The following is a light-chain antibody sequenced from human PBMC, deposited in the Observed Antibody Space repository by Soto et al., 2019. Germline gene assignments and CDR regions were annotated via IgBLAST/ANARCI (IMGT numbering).Light chain of an antibody. CDR3: QHLNSPPFT. CDR1: QGISSY. J-gene: IGKJ3*01. CDR2: AAS. Sequence: DIQLTQSPSFLSASVGDRVTIACRASQGISSYLAWYQQKPGKAPKLLIYAASTLQSGVPSRFSGSGSGTEFTLTISSLQPEDFATYFCQHLNSPPFTVGPGTKVGIK. V-gene: IGKV1-9*01.